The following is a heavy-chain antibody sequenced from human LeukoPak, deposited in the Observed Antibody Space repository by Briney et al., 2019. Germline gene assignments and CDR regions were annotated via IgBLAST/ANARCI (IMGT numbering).Heavy chain of an antibody. J-gene: IGHJ6*02. V-gene: IGHV1-2*02. CDR1: GYTFTGYY. Sequence: ASVKVSCKASGYTFTGYYMHWVRQAPGQGLEWMGWINPNNGGTNYAQKFQGRVTMTRDTSISTAYMELSRLRSDDTAVYHCARVNDSSGYTYFYYYGMDVWGQGTTVTVSS. D-gene: IGHD3-22*01. CDR2: INPNNGGT. CDR3: ARVNDSSGYTYFYYYGMDV.